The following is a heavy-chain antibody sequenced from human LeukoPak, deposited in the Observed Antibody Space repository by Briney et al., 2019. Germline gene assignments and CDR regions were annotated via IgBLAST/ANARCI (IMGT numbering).Heavy chain of an antibody. CDR2: IKPDGSAE. J-gene: IGHJ4*02. Sequence: GGSLRLSCAASGITLGGYWMSWVRQAPGKGLEWVANIKPDGSAENYVDSVKGRFTISRDNAKNSLSLQMNSLRADDTAVYYCVRDRGRASTDYWGQGTLVTVSS. CDR3: VRDRGRASTDY. CDR1: GITLGGYW. D-gene: IGHD1-26*01. V-gene: IGHV3-7*01.